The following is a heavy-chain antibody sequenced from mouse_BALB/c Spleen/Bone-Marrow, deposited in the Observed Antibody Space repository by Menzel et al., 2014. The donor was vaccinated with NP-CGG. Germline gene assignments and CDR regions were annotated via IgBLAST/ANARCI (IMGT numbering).Heavy chain of an antibody. Sequence: QVKLMESGAELVRPGASVKLSCKASGYTFTSYWMNWVKQRPEQGLEWIGRIDPYDSETHYNQKFKDKAILTVDKSSSTAYMQLSSLTSEDSAVYYCARGRDYDVFSYWGQGTLVTVSA. D-gene: IGHD2-4*01. CDR3: ARGRDYDVFSY. CDR1: GYTFTSYW. V-gene: IGHV1-52*01. CDR2: IDPYDSET. J-gene: IGHJ3*01.